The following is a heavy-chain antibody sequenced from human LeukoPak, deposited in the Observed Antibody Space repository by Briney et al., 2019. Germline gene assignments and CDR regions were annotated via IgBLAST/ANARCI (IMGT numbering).Heavy chain of an antibody. CDR1: GGSISSGSYY. Sequence: PSETLSLTCTVSGGSISSGSYYWSWIRQPAGKGLEWIGRIYTSGSTNYNPPLKSRVTISVDTSKNQFSLKLSSVTAADTAVYYCARAADRYGDWNPYYFDYWGQGTLVTVSS. D-gene: IGHD4-17*01. CDR2: IYTSGST. CDR3: ARAADRYGDWNPYYFDY. J-gene: IGHJ4*02. V-gene: IGHV4-61*02.